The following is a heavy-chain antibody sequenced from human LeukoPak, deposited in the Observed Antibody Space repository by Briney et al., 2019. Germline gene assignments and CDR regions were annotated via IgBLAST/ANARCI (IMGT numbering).Heavy chain of an antibody. CDR3: ARGFLGYSSSWYGY. CDR1: GFTFSSYG. Sequence: PGGSLRLSCAASGFTFSSYGMHWVRQAPGKGLEWVAVIWYDGSNKYYADSVKGRFTISRDNSTNTLYLQMNSLRAEDTAVYYCARGFLGYSSSWYGYWGQGTLVTVSS. V-gene: IGHV3-33*01. D-gene: IGHD6-13*01. J-gene: IGHJ4*02. CDR2: IWYDGSNK.